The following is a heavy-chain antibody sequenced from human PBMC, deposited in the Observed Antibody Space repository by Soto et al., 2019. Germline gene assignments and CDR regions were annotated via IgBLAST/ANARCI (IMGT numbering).Heavy chain of an antibody. Sequence: QVPLVQSGAEGKKPGSSVKVSCKASGGTFSSYAFNWVRQAPGQGLGWMGGIIPVYGTANYAEKFQGRVTITAAESTTTVQMDLRSLRSEDTAVYSCARSGGHGYDYYGFDVWGLGTMVTVSS. V-gene: IGHV1-69*01. CDR2: IIPVYGTA. CDR3: ARSGGHGYDYYGFDV. D-gene: IGHD3-22*01. J-gene: IGHJ6*02. CDR1: GGTFSSYA.